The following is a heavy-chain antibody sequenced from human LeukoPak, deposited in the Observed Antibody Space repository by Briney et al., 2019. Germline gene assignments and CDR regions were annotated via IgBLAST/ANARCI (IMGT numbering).Heavy chain of an antibody. CDR3: ARGFRLSTVTNARSFDP. CDR2: IYTSGST. D-gene: IGHD4-17*01. V-gene: IGHV4-61*02. Sequence: PSQTLSLTCTVSGGSISSGSYYWSWIRQPAGKGLEWIGRIYTSGSTNYNPYLKSRVTISVDTSKNQFSLKLSSVTAADTAVYYCARGFRLSTVTNARSFDPWGQGTLVTVSS. CDR1: GGSISSGSYY. J-gene: IGHJ5*02.